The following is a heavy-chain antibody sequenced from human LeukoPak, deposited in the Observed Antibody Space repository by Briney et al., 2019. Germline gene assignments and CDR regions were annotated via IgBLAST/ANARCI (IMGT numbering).Heavy chain of an antibody. Sequence: GGSLRLSCAASGFTFSSYAMSWVRQAPGKGLEWVSYISDSGNTIYYADSVKGRFTISRDNAKNSLYLQMNSLRVEDTAVYYCARVVREDDFWSGYSKVWFDPWGQGTLVTVSS. CDR1: GFTFSSYA. V-gene: IGHV3-48*03. D-gene: IGHD3-3*01. CDR3: ARVVREDDFWSGYSKVWFDP. CDR2: ISDSGNTI. J-gene: IGHJ5*02.